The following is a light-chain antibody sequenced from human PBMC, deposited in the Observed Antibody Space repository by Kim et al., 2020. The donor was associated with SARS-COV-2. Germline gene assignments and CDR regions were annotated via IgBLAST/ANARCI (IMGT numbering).Light chain of an antibody. V-gene: IGKV1-17*03. CDR1: QDIANY. Sequence: DIQMTQSPSAMSASVGDRVTITCRASQDIANYLAWFQQKPGKAPKRLIYAVSTLQSGVPSRFSGSRSGTEFTLTINGLEPEDFATYYCQQHNSNPRTFGQGTKVDIK. CDR2: AVS. CDR3: QQHNSNPRT. J-gene: IGKJ2*02.